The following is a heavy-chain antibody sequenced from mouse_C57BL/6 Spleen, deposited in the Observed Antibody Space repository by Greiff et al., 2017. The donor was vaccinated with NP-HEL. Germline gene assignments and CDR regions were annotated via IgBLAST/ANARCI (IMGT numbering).Heavy chain of an antibody. D-gene: IGHD1-1*01. V-gene: IGHV1-26*01. CDR1: GYTFTDYY. Sequence: EVQLQQSGPELVKPGASVKISCKASGYTFTDYYMNWVKQSHGKSLEWIGDINPNNGGTSYNQKFKGKATLTVDKSSSTAYMELRSLTSEYSAVYYCARWDTTDWYFDVWGTGTTVTVSS. CDR3: ARWDTTDWYFDV. CDR2: INPNNGGT. J-gene: IGHJ1*03.